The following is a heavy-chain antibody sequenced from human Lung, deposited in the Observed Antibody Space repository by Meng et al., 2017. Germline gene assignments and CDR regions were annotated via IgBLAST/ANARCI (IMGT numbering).Heavy chain of an antibody. J-gene: IGHJ4*02. Sequence: LVGSGGGLVEPGGSLRLSCATSGFTFSNAWMSWVRQTPGKGLEWLGRIKSKTDGETTDYAAPVKGRFSISRDDAKNTLYLQMNSLKTEDTAVYYCQWLSTHPPDCWGQGTLVTVSS. D-gene: IGHD3-22*01. CDR3: QWLSTHPPDC. V-gene: IGHV3-15*01. CDR2: IKSKTDGETT. CDR1: GFTFSNAW.